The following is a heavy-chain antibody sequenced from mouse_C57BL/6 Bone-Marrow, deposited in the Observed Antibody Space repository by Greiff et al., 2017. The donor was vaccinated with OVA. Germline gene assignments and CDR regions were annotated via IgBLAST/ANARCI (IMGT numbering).Heavy chain of an antibody. CDR1: GYTFTSYG. Sequence: VQLKESGAELARPGASVKLSCKASGYTFTSYGISWVKQRTGQGLEWIGEIYPRSGNTYYNEKFKGKATLTADKSSSTAYMELRSLTSEDSAVYFCARTYYDYDRGFAYWGQGTLVTVSA. J-gene: IGHJ3*01. CDR3: ARTYYDYDRGFAY. CDR2: IYPRSGNT. V-gene: IGHV1-81*01. D-gene: IGHD2-4*01.